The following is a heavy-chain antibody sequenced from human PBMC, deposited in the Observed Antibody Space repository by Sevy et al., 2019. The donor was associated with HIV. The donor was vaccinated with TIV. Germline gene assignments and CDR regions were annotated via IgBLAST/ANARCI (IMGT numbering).Heavy chain of an antibody. V-gene: IGHV3-7*01. CDR2: IRPDGSDK. CDR1: GFTFSPYW. CDR3: ARGVGLDC. D-gene: IGHD1-26*01. Sequence: GGSLRLSCAASGFTFSPYWMTWVRQAPGKGLEWVANIRPDGSDKYYVDSVKGRFTISRDNAKNSLYVQINSLRADDTAMYYCARGVGLDCWGQGALVTVSS. J-gene: IGHJ4*02.